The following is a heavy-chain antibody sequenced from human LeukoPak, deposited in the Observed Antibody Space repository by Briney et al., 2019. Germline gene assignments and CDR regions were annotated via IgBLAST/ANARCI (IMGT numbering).Heavy chain of an antibody. Sequence: GGSLRLSCAASGFTFSSYSMTWVRQAPGKGLEWVSSISSSSSYIYYADSVKGRFTISRDNAKNSLYLQMNSLRAEDTAVYYGARERGGGEVDYWGQGTLVTVSS. CDR1: GFTFSSYS. CDR2: ISSSSSYI. CDR3: ARERGGGEVDY. V-gene: IGHV3-21*01. D-gene: IGHD3-16*01. J-gene: IGHJ4*02.